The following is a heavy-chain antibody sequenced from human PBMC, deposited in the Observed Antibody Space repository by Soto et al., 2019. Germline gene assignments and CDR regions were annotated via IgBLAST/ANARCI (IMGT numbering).Heavy chain of an antibody. CDR1: GFTFSIYA. Sequence: EVQLLESGGGLVQPGGSRRLSCAASGFTFSIYAMSWVRQAPGKGLEWVSAISGSGGSRYNADSVKARFTISRDNSKNTLYLQMNSLRAEDTAVYYCEKVRTYCGGDCYSSPPDYWGQGPLVTVSS. CDR3: EKVRTYCGGDCYSSPPDY. D-gene: IGHD2-21*02. V-gene: IGHV3-23*01. J-gene: IGHJ4*02. CDR2: ISGSGGSR.